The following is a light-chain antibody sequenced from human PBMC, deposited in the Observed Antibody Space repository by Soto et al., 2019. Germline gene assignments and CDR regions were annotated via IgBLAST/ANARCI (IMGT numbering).Light chain of an antibody. V-gene: IGKV3-11*01. CDR3: QQCSNWRT. CDR1: QTVSTY. CDR2: DAS. J-gene: IGKJ2*01. Sequence: EIVLTQSPATLSLSPGERATLSCRASQTVSTYLAWYQQKPGQPPRLLIYDASHRAAGIPARFSGSGSVTDFQLTINNLEPEDCAVYYCQQCSNWRTFGQGTKLEIK.